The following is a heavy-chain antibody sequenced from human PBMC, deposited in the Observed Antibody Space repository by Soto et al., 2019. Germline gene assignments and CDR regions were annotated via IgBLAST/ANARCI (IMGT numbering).Heavy chain of an antibody. CDR2: FAGNFVTL. CDR3: VREGRLGVEGFEV. CDR1: GFTFSNHL. Sequence: EVQLLESGGGLVQPGGSLTLSCAASGFTFSNHLIHWVRQAPGEGLEWVLGFAGNFVTLLYADSVKGRFTTSRDNSKNTSDLQINNLRAEDTAIYYCVREGRLGVEGFEVWGQGTLVTVSS. V-gene: IGHV3-23*01. D-gene: IGHD1-26*01. J-gene: IGHJ4*02.